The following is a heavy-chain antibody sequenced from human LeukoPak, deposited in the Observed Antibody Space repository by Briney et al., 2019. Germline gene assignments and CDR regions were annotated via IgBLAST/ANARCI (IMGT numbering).Heavy chain of an antibody. D-gene: IGHD3-10*01. J-gene: IGHJ4*02. Sequence: GGSLRLSCAASGFSFSDSGMHWVRQASGEGLEWVGHIRSKADSYATVYAASVKGRFTITRDDSENTAYLQMNSLKTEDTAIYYCTTVITMLRGLHTSDYWGQGTLVTVSS. CDR1: GFSFSDSG. CDR2: IRSKADSYAT. CDR3: TTVITMLRGLHTSDY. V-gene: IGHV3-73*01.